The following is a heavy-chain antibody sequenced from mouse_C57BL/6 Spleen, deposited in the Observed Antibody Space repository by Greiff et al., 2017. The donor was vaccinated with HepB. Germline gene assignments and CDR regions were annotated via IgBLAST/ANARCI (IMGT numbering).Heavy chain of an antibody. CDR2: INPSSGYT. CDR3: ARSIDYYDYDVWFAY. V-gene: IGHV1-4*01. CDR1: GYTFTSYT. J-gene: IGHJ3*01. Sequence: QVQLKESGAELARPGASVKMSCKASGYTFTSYTMHWVKQRPGQGLEWIGYINPSSGYTKYNQKFKDKATLTADKSSSTAYMQLSSLTSEDSAVYYCARSIDYYDYDVWFAYWGQGTLVTVSA. D-gene: IGHD2-4*01.